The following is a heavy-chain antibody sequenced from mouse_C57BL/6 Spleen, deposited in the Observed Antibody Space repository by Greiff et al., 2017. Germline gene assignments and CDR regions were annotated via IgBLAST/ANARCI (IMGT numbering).Heavy chain of an antibody. V-gene: IGHV5-4*01. CDR1: GFTFSSYA. CDR2: ISDGGSYT. D-gene: IGHD1-1*01. Sequence: EVKLVESGGGLVKPGGSLKLSCAASGFTFSSYAMSWVRQTPEKRLEWVATISDGGSYTYYPDTVKGRFTISRDNAKNNLYLKMNHLKSENTAMYYCARDYGSLDWYFDVWGTGTTVTVSS. J-gene: IGHJ1*03. CDR3: ARDYGSLDWYFDV.